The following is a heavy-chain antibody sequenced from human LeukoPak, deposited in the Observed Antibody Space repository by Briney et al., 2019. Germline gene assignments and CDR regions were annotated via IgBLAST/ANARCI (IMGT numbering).Heavy chain of an antibody. V-gene: IGHV4-30-4*08. D-gene: IGHD4/OR15-4a*01. Sequence: SQTLSLTCTVSGASISSGYYCWSWLRQPPGKGLEWIVYIYYSGSTYYNPSLKSRVTIPVDTHKNQFPLKLSSVTAADTAVYYCARETSPVLSGPEADDAFDIWGQGTMVTVSS. CDR1: GASISSGYYC. CDR3: ARETSPVLSGPEADDAFDI. CDR2: IYYSGST. J-gene: IGHJ3*02.